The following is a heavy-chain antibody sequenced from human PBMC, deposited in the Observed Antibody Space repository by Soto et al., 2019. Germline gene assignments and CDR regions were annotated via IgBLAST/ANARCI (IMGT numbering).Heavy chain of an antibody. CDR3: AKCEGYSVDI. V-gene: IGHV3-7*01. D-gene: IGHD1-1*01. CDR2: IRQDGNEE. J-gene: IGHJ3*02. Sequence: EVQLVESGGGLVQPGGSLRLSCAASGFIFSRHWMSWVRQAQGKGLEWVANIRQDGNEEQYLDSVKGRFTLSRDNAKNSLYLQMNGLRDEDTAVYYCAKCEGYSVDIRGQGTLVTVSS. CDR1: GFIFSRHW.